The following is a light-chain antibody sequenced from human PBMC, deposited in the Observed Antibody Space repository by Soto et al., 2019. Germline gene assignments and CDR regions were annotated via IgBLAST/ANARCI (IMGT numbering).Light chain of an antibody. Sequence: EIVFLESPRTLSLSPGERATLYCGASQTVSSGYLAWYQQRPGLAPRLLIYGASTRATGIPDRFSGGGSGTDFTLTISRLEPEDFAVYYCHQYGSSPQTFGQGTKVDIK. V-gene: IGKV3D-20*01. CDR2: GAS. CDR1: QTVSSGY. CDR3: HQYGSSPQT. J-gene: IGKJ1*01.